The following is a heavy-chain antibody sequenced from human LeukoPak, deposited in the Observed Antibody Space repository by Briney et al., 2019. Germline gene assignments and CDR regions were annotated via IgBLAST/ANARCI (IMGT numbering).Heavy chain of an antibody. Sequence: PSETLSLTCTVSGGSITSGNWWSWVRQPPGKGLEWVGEIYHSGSTNYNPSLKSRVTISVDKSKNQFSLKLTSVTAADTAVYYCARLLVAAGSNWFDPWGQGTLVTVSS. CDR3: ARLLVAAGSNWFDP. CDR2: IYHSGST. J-gene: IGHJ5*02. D-gene: IGHD6-13*01. CDR1: GGSITSGNW. V-gene: IGHV4-4*02.